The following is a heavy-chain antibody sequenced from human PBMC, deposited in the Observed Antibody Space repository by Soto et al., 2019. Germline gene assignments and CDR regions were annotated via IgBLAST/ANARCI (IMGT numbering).Heavy chain of an antibody. J-gene: IGHJ4*02. D-gene: IGHD5-18*01. V-gene: IGHV4-34*01. CDR2: INHSGTT. CDR3: ARGGATPMVLKY. Sequence: QVQLQQWGAGLLKPSETLSLTCAVYGGSSSGYYWSWIRQAPGKGLEWIGEINHSGTTNYNPSLKSRVAILIDTSKNQFSLILSSVTAADRAMYYCARGGATPMVLKYWGQGTLVTVSS. CDR1: GGSSSGYY.